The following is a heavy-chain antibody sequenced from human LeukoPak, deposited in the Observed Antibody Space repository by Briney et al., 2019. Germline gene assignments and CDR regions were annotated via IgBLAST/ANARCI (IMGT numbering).Heavy chain of an antibody. CDR3: ARDGSSGSYADY. D-gene: IGHD1-26*01. CDR1: GYTFTSHP. Sequence: APVKVSCKASGYTFTSHPITWVRQAPGQGLEWMGWISTYNGNTHYPQRFQGRVTMTTDTSTSTAYMEVRSLTSDDTAVYYCARDGSSGSYADYWGQGTLVTVSS. CDR2: ISTYNGNT. V-gene: IGHV1-18*01. J-gene: IGHJ4*02.